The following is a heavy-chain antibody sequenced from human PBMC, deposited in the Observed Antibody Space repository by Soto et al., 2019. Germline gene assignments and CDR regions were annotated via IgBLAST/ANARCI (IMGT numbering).Heavy chain of an antibody. Sequence: QVQLVQSGAEVKKPGASVKVSCKASGYTFTSYAMHWVRQAPGQRLEWMGWINAGNGNTKYSQKFQGRVTIIRDPSVSTACMELSSLRSEVTAVYSCAIPSRRYCSGGSCLYYYYYMGVWGNGTTVTVSS. CDR2: INAGNGNT. V-gene: IGHV1-3*01. J-gene: IGHJ6*03. D-gene: IGHD2-15*01. CDR1: GYTFTSYA. CDR3: AIPSRRYCSGGSCLYYYYYMGV.